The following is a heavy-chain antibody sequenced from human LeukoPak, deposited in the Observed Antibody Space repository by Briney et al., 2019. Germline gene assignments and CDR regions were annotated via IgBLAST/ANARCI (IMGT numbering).Heavy chain of an antibody. D-gene: IGHD3-10*01. V-gene: IGHV4-39*07. CDR3: ARDPLWFGESGDAFDI. J-gene: IGHJ3*02. CDR2: IYYSGST. CDR1: GGSISSSSYS. Sequence: SETLSLTCTVSGGSISSSSYSWGWIRQPPGKGLEWIGSIYYSGSTYYNPSLKSRVTISVDTSKNQFSLKLSSVTAADTAVYYCARDPLWFGESGDAFDIWGQGTMVTVSS.